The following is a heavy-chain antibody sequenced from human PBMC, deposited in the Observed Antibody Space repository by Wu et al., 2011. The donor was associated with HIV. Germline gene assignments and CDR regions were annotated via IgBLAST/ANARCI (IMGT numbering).Heavy chain of an antibody. CDR2: INPNNGGT. D-gene: IGHD4-11*01. CDR1: GYTFTGYY. CDR3: ASLDYRVSVMDY. Sequence: QVQLVQSGAEVKKPGASVKVSCKASGYTFTGYYIFWVRQAPGRGLEWMGWINPNNGGTNYAQKFQGRVTMTRDTSISTAYMELSRLRSDDTAVYYCASLDYRVSVMDYWGQGTLVTVSS. V-gene: IGHV1-2*02. J-gene: IGHJ4*02.